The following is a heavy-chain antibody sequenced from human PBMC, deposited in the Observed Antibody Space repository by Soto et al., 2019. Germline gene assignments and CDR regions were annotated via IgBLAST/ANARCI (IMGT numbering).Heavy chain of an antibody. V-gene: IGHV1-69*12. CDR3: ARGYSSGWYVDY. CDR1: GGTFSSYA. D-gene: IGHD6-19*01. CDR2: IIPIFGTA. Sequence: QVQLVQSGAEVKKPGSSVKVSCKASGGTFSSYAISWVRQAPGQGLEWMGGIIPIFGTANYAQKFQGRVXIXAXXSTSTAYMELSSLRSEDTAVYYCARGYSSGWYVDYWGQGTLVTVSS. J-gene: IGHJ4*02.